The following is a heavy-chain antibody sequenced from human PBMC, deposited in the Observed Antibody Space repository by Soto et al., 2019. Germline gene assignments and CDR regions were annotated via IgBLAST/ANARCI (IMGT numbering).Heavy chain of an antibody. CDR2: IYYRGST. V-gene: IGHV4-59*08. CDR1: GGSISSYY. D-gene: IGHD4-17*01. J-gene: IGHJ4*02. Sequence: QVQLQESGPGLVKPSETLSLTCTVSGGSISSYYWSWIRQPPGKGLEWIGYIYYRGSTNYNPSLKSRVTTSVDTSKNQSSLKLSSVTAADTAVYYCARRYGDCFDYWGQGTLVTVSS. CDR3: ARRYGDCFDY.